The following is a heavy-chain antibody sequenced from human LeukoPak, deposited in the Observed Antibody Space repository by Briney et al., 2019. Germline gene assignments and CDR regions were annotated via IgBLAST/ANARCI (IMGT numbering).Heavy chain of an antibody. D-gene: IGHD4-23*01. CDR3: ARGYGGYFDY. CDR2: IYYSGST. J-gene: IGHJ4*02. CDR1: GGSFSGYY. V-gene: IGHV4-34*01. Sequence: SETLSLTCAVYGGSFSGYYWSWIRQHPGKGLEWIGYIYYSGSTYYNPSLKSRVTISVDTSKNQFSLKLSSVTAADTAVYYCARGYGGYFDYWGQGTLVTVSS.